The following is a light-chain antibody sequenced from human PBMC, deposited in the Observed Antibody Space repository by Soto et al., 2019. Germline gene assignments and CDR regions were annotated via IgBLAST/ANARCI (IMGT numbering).Light chain of an antibody. Sequence: DIQMTQSPSTLSASVGDRVTITCRASQSISSWLAWYQQKPGKAPKLLIYKASTLESGIPSRFSGSGSGTEFTLTISSLQPDDFATYYCQQYNSYPYTFGQGTKLEIK. J-gene: IGKJ2*01. V-gene: IGKV1-5*03. CDR2: KAS. CDR1: QSISSW. CDR3: QQYNSYPYT.